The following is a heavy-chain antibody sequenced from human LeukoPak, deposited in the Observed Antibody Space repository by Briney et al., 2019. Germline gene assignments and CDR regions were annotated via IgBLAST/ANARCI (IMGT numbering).Heavy chain of an antibody. V-gene: IGHV4-59*01. D-gene: IGHD3-22*01. J-gene: IGHJ4*02. CDR3: ARGGWNKFDY. Sequence: PSETLSLTCTVSGGSISSYYWSWIRQPPGKGLVWIGFIFYSGTTNYNLSLKSRVTISVDTSKNQFSLKLSSVTAADTAVYYCARGGWNKFDYWGQGTLVTVSS. CDR1: GGSISSYY. CDR2: IFYSGTT.